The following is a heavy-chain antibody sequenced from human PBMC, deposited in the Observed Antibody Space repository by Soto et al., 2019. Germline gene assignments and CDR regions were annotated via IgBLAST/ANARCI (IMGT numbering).Heavy chain of an antibody. J-gene: IGHJ5*02. D-gene: IGHD2-2*01. V-gene: IGHV1-18*01. CDR1: GYTFTIYG. Sequence: ASVKVSCKASGYTFTIYGISWVLQSPLQWLDWMGCISAYNGNTNYAQKLQGRVTMTTDTSTSTAYMELRSLRSDDTAVYYCARDLGCSSTSCYSLIAFTLNWFDPWGQGTLVTVSS. CDR3: ARDLGCSSTSCYSLIAFTLNWFDP. CDR2: ISAYNGNT.